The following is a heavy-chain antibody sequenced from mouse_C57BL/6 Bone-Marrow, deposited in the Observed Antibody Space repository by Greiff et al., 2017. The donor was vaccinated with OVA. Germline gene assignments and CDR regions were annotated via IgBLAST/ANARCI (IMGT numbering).Heavy chain of an antibody. Sequence: VMLVESGAELVRPGTSVKMSCKASGYTFTNYWIGWAKQRPGHGLEWIGDIYPGGGYTNYNEKFKGKATLTADKSSSTAYMQFSSLTSEDSAIYYCARGKGSWFAYWGQGTLVTVSA. CDR1: GYTFTNYW. CDR2: IYPGGGYT. V-gene: IGHV1-63*01. J-gene: IGHJ3*01. CDR3: ARGKGSWFAY.